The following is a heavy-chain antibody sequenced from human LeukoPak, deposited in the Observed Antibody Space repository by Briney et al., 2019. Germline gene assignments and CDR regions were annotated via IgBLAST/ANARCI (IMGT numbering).Heavy chain of an antibody. J-gene: IGHJ3*02. CDR3: ARGNTMVRGVIISNAFDI. D-gene: IGHD3-10*01. Sequence: ASVKVSCKASGYTFTSYDINWVRQATGQGLEWMGWMNPNSGNTGYAQKFQGRVTMTRNTSISTAYMGLSSLRSEDTAAYYCARGNTMVRGVIISNAFDIWGQGTMVTVSS. CDR2: MNPNSGNT. V-gene: IGHV1-8*01. CDR1: GYTFTSYD.